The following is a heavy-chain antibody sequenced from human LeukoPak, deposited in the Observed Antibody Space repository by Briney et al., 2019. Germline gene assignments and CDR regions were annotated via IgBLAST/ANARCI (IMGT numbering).Heavy chain of an antibody. Sequence: GASVKVSCKASGYTFTSYYMHWVRQAPEQGLEWMGIINPSGGSTSYAQKFQGRVTMTRDTSISTAYMELSRLRSDDTAVYYCAILIGGSDAFDIWGQGTMVTVSS. J-gene: IGHJ3*02. CDR2: INPSGGST. CDR3: AILIGGSDAFDI. V-gene: IGHV1-46*01. D-gene: IGHD3-16*01. CDR1: GYTFTSYY.